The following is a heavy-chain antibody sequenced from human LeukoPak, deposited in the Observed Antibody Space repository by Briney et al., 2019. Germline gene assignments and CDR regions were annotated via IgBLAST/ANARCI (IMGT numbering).Heavy chain of an antibody. V-gene: IGHV3-66*01. D-gene: IGHD1-14*01. CDR1: GFTVSSNY. CDR3: ATGTSVSFDH. CDR2: IYSGGTT. J-gene: IGHJ4*02. Sequence: TGGSLRLSCAASGFTVSSNYMTWVRQAPGKGLEWVSVIYSGGTTYYADSVKGRFTIPRDNSKNTLYLQVNSLRAEDTAVYYCATGTSVSFDHWGQGTLVTVSS.